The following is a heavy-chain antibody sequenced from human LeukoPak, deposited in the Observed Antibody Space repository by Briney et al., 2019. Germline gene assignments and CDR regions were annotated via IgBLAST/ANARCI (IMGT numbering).Heavy chain of an antibody. Sequence: GASVNVSFKASGSTFISYAISWVRQAPGQGLEWMGGIIPIFGTANYAQKFQGRVTITADESTSTAYMELSSLRSEDTAVYYCARGGSPTVTTFFYYYGMDVWGQGTTVTVSS. CDR1: GSTFISYA. CDR2: IIPIFGTA. D-gene: IGHD4-11*01. V-gene: IGHV1-69*01. J-gene: IGHJ6*02. CDR3: ARGGSPTVTTFFYYYGMDV.